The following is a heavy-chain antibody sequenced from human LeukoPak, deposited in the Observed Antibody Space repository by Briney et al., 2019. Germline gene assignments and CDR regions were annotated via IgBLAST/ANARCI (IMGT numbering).Heavy chain of an antibody. CDR2: ISGSSTYT. CDR1: GFSLSDYY. V-gene: IGHV3-11*06. Sequence: GGSLRLSCAASGFSLSDYYMTWIRQAAGKGLEWVSYISGSSTYTNYADSVKGRFTISRDNAKNSLYLQMNSLRDEDTAVYYCAVLPGTDFDYWGQGTLVTVSS. J-gene: IGHJ4*02. D-gene: IGHD6-13*01. CDR3: AVLPGTDFDY.